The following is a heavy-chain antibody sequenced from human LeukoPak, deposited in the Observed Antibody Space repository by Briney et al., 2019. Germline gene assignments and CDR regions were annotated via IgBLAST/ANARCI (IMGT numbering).Heavy chain of an antibody. CDR1: GGSINSYY. D-gene: IGHD3-22*01. Sequence: SETLSLTCTVSGGSINSYYWSWIRQPPGKGLEWIGYIYYSGSTNYNPSLKSRVTISVDTSKNQFSLKLSSVTAADTAVYYCARSGKDSSGYIPFDYWGQGTLVTVSS. CDR2: IYYSGST. V-gene: IGHV4-59*01. J-gene: IGHJ4*02. CDR3: ARSGKDSSGYIPFDY.